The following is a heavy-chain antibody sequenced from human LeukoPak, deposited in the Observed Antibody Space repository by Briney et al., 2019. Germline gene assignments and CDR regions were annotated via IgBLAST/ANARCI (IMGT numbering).Heavy chain of an antibody. J-gene: IGHJ4*02. CDR1: GYTFTSYG. CDR2: ISAYNGNT. CDR3: ARDLPQYYYGSGSYSGY. D-gene: IGHD3-10*01. Sequence: ASVKVSCKASGYTFTSYGISWVRQAPGQGLEWMGWISAYNGNTNYALKLQGRVTMTTDTSTSTAYMELRGLRSDDTAVYYCARDLPQYYYGSGSYSGYWGQGTLVTVSS. V-gene: IGHV1-18*01.